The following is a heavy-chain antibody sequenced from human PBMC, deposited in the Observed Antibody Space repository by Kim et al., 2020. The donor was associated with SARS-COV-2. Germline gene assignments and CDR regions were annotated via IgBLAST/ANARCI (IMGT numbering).Heavy chain of an antibody. Sequence: GGSLRLSCEASGFNFRRYWMNWVRQASGKGLEWVANMEGDGAEKYYADSVDGRFTISRDNAKDSLFLQMDSLRVEDTAVYYCARAYYYDNTGYFHNYGMDVWGQGTTVTVSS. CDR2: MEGDGAEK. CDR3: ARAYYYDNTGYFHNYGMDV. V-gene: IGHV3-7*03. D-gene: IGHD3-22*01. J-gene: IGHJ6*02. CDR1: GFNFRRYW.